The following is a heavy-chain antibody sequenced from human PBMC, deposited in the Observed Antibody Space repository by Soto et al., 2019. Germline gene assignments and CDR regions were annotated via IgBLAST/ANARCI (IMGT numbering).Heavy chain of an antibody. Sequence: SETLSLNCTVSGGSISSYYWSWIRQPPGKGLEWIGYIYYSGSTNYNPSLKSRVTISVDTSKNQFSLKLSSVTAADTAVYYCARGNPRYDLLTGYYPYFFVGWGQGTLVRVSS. CDR2: IYYSGST. J-gene: IGHJ4*02. V-gene: IGHV4-59*01. CDR1: GGSISSYY. D-gene: IGHD3-9*01. CDR3: ARGNPRYDLLTGYYPYFFVG.